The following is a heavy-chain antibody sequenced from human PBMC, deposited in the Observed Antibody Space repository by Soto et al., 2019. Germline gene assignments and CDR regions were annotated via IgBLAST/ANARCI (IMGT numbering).Heavy chain of an antibody. V-gene: IGHV3-23*01. CDR2: MSGSGGTT. J-gene: IGHJ6*02. CDR1: GFTFSSYA. D-gene: IGHD2-2*02. CDR3: TRYCPTASCYIRYGMDV. Sequence: EVQLLESGGGLVQPGGSLRLSCAASGFTFSSYAMTWVRQAPGKGLAWVSTMSGSGGTTYYADPVRGRFTIPRDNSKNTLYLQMNTLRAEDTALYSCTRYCPTASCYIRYGMDVWGQGTTVTVSS.